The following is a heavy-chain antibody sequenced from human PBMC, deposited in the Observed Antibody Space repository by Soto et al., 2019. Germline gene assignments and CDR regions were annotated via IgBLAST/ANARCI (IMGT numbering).Heavy chain of an antibody. CDR2: VIPLFDTA. CDR1: GGIFTNNA. D-gene: IGHD5-18*01. J-gene: IGHJ6*02. Sequence: QVQVVQSGAEVKKPGSSVKVSCKVSGGIFTNNAISWVRQAPGQGLEWLGGVIPLFDTAYYAQIFRGRLTISADRATTTAYMELSGLTSADPAVYFCATGGHNDGYNFYHGMDVWGQGTTVPVS. CDR3: ATGGHNDGYNFYHGMDV. V-gene: IGHV1-69*01.